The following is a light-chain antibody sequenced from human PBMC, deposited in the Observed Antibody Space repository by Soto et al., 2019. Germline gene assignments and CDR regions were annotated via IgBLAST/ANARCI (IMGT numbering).Light chain of an antibody. CDR3: QQYGSSPMYT. CDR1: QSVSSSY. CDR2: GAS. V-gene: IGKV3-20*01. J-gene: IGKJ2*01. Sequence: EIVLTQSPGTLSLSPGERATLSCRASQSVSSSYLAWYQQKPGKAPRLLIYGASSRATGIPDRFSGSGSGTDFTLTSSRLEPEDFAVYYCQQYGSSPMYTFGQGTKLEIK.